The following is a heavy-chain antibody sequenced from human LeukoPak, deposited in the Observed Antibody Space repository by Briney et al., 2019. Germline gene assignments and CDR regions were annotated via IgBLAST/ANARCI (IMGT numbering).Heavy chain of an antibody. CDR2: SDHSGST. D-gene: IGHD5-12*01. CDR1: GYSISSGYY. Sequence: SDTLSLTCAVSGYSISSGYYRGGIRQPPGKGLEWIGSSDHSGSTYHNPTLKRRVTIPVDTSRNNFSLELSCLTAADTAVYYCASSILATILDAFDVWGQGTMVTVSS. J-gene: IGHJ3*01. CDR3: ASSILATILDAFDV. V-gene: IGHV4-38-2*01.